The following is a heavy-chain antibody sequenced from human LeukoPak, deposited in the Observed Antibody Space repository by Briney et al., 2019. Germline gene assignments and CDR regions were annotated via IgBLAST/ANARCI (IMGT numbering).Heavy chain of an antibody. CDR3: ARDSFGYSSCWSVEIDY. Sequence: GGSLRLSCAASGFTFSSYGMHWVRQAPGKGLEWVAVIWYDGSNKYYADSVKGRFTISRDNSKNTLYLQMNSLRAEDTAVYYCARDSFGYSSCWSVEIDYWGQGTLVTVSS. D-gene: IGHD6-13*01. CDR1: GFTFSSYG. J-gene: IGHJ4*02. V-gene: IGHV3-33*01. CDR2: IWYDGSNK.